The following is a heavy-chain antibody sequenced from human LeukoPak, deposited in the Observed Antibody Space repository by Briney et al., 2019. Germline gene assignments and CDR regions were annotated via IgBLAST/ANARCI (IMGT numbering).Heavy chain of an antibody. J-gene: IGHJ4*02. CDR3: ATDIHWEDSGSYFNY. Sequence: ASVKVSCKASGGTFSSYAISWVRQAPGQGLEWMGWIIPIFGTANYAQKFQGRVTITTDESTSTAYMELSSLRSEDTAVYYCATDIHWEDSGSYFNYWGQGTLVTVSS. D-gene: IGHD1-26*01. CDR2: IIPIFGTA. V-gene: IGHV1-69*05. CDR1: GGTFSSYA.